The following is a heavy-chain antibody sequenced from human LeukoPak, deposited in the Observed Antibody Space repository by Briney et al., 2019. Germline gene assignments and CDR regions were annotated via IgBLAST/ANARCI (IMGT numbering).Heavy chain of an antibody. CDR1: GDSISLYY. Sequence: PSETLSLTCTVSGDSISLYYWSWIRQPPGKGLEWIGYIYYTGSTNYNPSLKSRVTISVDTSKNQFSLKLNSVTAADTAVYYCARGSPAAPLDYWGQGTLVTVSS. CDR3: ARGSPAAPLDY. CDR2: IYYTGST. D-gene: IGHD6-25*01. J-gene: IGHJ4*02. V-gene: IGHV4-59*01.